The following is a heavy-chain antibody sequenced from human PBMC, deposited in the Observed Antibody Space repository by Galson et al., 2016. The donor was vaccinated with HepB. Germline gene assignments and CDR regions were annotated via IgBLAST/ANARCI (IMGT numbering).Heavy chain of an antibody. J-gene: IGHJ6*04. Sequence: SLRLSCAASGFTFSSYGMHWVRQAPGKGLEWAAVISYDGSNKYYADSVKGRFTISRDNSKNTQYLQMNSLRAEDTAVYYCARSGYNWNGAYYFGMDVWGKGTTVTVSS. CDR1: GFTFSSYG. D-gene: IGHD1-20*01. CDR3: ARSGYNWNGAYYFGMDV. CDR2: ISYDGSNK. V-gene: IGHV3-30*03.